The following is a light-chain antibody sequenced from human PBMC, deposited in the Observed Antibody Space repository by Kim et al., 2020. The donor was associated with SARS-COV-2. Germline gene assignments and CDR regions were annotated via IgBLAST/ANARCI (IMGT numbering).Light chain of an antibody. CDR3: QVWDSSSDHPNVV. J-gene: IGLJ2*01. CDR1: NSGSKS. Sequence: GKTARITCVGNNSGSKSVHWYQQKPGQAPVLVVYDDSDRPSGIPERFSGSNSGNTATLTISRVEAGDEADYYCQVWDSSSDHPNVVFGGGTQLTVL. V-gene: IGLV3-21*03. CDR2: DDS.